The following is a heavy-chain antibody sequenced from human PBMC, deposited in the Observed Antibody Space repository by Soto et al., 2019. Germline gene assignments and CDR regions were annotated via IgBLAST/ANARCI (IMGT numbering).Heavy chain of an antibody. J-gene: IGHJ5*02. CDR3: VRGGGGGLFDP. V-gene: IGHV3-11*06. Sequence: PGGSLRLSCAGSGFTFGDSYMSWIRQAPGKGLEWLSYISPGSRYPAYADSVKGRFTISKDNAKRSLYLQMMSLTAEDTAIYYCVRGGGGGLFDPWGQGTMVTVSS. CDR2: ISPGSRYP. D-gene: IGHD2-15*01. CDR1: GFTFGDSY.